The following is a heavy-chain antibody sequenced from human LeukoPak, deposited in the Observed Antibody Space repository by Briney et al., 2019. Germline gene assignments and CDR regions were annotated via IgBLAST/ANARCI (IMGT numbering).Heavy chain of an antibody. D-gene: IGHD2-15*01. CDR2: ISGSGTST. CDR3: AKDRSSGGSCYNF. J-gene: IGHJ4*02. CDR1: GYTFNSYA. Sequence: GGSLRLSCTASGYTFNSYAMSWVRQAPGKGLEWVSGISGSGTSTYYADSVKGRFTISRDNSKNTLYLQMNSLRAEDTALYYCAKDRSSGGSCYNFWGQGTLVTVSS. V-gene: IGHV3-23*01.